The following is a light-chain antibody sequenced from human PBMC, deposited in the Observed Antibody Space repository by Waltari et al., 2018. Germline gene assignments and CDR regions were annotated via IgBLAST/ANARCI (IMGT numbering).Light chain of an antibody. CDR2: DDD. J-gene: IGLJ3*02. CDR3: YSADGSGDLGV. CDR1: ALPKKY. V-gene: IGLV3-10*01. Sequence: YELTQPPSVSVSPGQTARITCPGAALPKKYAFWYQQKSGLAPVLVIYDDDKRPSGIPERFSGSSSGSMATLTITGAQVGDEADYYCYSADGSGDLGVFGGGTKVTVL.